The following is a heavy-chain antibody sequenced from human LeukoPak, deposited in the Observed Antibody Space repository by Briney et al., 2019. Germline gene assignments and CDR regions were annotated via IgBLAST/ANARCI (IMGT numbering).Heavy chain of an antibody. CDR3: ARHLRLGVAVAVNWFDP. D-gene: IGHD6-19*01. V-gene: IGHV4-34*01. Sequence: GSLRLSCAASGFTFSRSWMSWVRQPPGKGLEWIGEINHSGSTNYNPSLKSRVTISVDTSKNQFSLKLSSVTAADTAVYYCARHLRLGVAVAVNWFDPWGQGTLVTVSS. J-gene: IGHJ5*02. CDR1: GFTFSRSW. CDR2: INHSGST.